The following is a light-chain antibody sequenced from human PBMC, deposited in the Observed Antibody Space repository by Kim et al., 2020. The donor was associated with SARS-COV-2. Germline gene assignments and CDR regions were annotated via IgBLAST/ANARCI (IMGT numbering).Light chain of an antibody. CDR2: GAS. CDR3: QQYGSSPCT. V-gene: IGKV3-20*01. CDR1: QSVSSSS. J-gene: IGKJ2*02. Sequence: PGERATLSCRASQSVSSSSLAWYQQKPGQAPRLLIYGASSRATGIPDRFSGSGSGTDFTLTISRLEPEDFAVYYCQQYGSSPCTFGQGTKLEI.